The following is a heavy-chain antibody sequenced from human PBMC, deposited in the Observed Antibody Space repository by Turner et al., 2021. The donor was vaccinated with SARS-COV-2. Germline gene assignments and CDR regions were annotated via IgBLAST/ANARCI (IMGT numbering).Heavy chain of an antibody. CDR3: ARHDSRITNIIVVPRNWFDP. J-gene: IGHJ5*02. Sequence: QLQLQESGPGLVKASETLSLTFTVSGASIGSSRNYWGWIRQPPGKGLEWIGSSNYSGRTYYKSSLKSRVTISVDTSKNQISLKLSTVTAADTAKYYCARHDSRITNIIVVPRNWFDPWGQGTLVTVSS. D-gene: IGHD3-22*01. CDR2: SNYSGRT. V-gene: IGHV4-39*01. CDR1: GASIGSSRNY.